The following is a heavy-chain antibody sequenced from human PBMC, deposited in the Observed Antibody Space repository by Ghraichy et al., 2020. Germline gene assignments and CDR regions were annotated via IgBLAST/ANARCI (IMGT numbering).Heavy chain of an antibody. Sequence: GGSLRLSCAPSGFTFSSYAMSWVRQAPGKGLEWVSAISGSGGSTYYADSVKGRFTISRDNSKNTLYLQMNSLRAEDTAVYYCAKSTDIVVVVAAYYFDYWGQGTLVTVSS. CDR2: ISGSGGST. J-gene: IGHJ4*02. D-gene: IGHD2-15*01. V-gene: IGHV3-23*01. CDR3: AKSTDIVVVVAAYYFDY. CDR1: GFTFSSYA.